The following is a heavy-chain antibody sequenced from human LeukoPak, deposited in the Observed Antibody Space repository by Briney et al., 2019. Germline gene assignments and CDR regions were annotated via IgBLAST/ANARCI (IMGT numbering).Heavy chain of an antibody. J-gene: IGHJ4*02. CDR2: MYHSGNT. D-gene: IGHD3-3*01. CDR1: GHSISSAYY. CDR3: ARGARTYYDFWSGYGRTDFFDY. Sequence: PSETLSLTCTVSGHSISSAYYWGWIRQPPGKGLEWIGNMYHSGNTYYNPSLKSRVTISVDTSKNQFSLKLSSVTAADTAVYYCARGARTYYDFWSGYGRTDFFDYWGQGTLVTVSS. V-gene: IGHV4-38-2*02.